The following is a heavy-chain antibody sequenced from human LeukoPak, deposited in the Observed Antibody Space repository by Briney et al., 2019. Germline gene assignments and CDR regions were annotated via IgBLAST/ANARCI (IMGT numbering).Heavy chain of an antibody. CDR2: IYYSGST. Sequence: SETLSLTCTVSGGSISSGGYYWSWIRQPPGKGLEWIGYIYYSGSTNYNPSLKSRVTISVDTSKNQFSLKLSSVTAADTAVYYCARDGGRGTAMVKVYGMDVWGQGTTVTVSS. CDR3: ARDGGRGTAMVKVYGMDV. D-gene: IGHD5-18*01. V-gene: IGHV4-61*08. CDR1: GGSISSGGYY. J-gene: IGHJ6*02.